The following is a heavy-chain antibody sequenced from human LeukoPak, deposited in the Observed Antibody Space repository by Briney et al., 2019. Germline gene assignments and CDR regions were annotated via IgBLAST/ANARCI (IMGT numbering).Heavy chain of an antibody. CDR1: GFTFSSDW. D-gene: IGHD3-9*01. Sequence: GGSLTLPCAASGFTFSSDWMIWVGQDPGEGLEGVANIKEDGSEKYYVDYVEGRFTISTDNAKNSLYLQMNSLRAEDTAVSYCARTNYDILTGSATYYYYYYMDVWGKGTTVTVSS. V-gene: IGHV3-7*01. CDR3: ARTNYDILTGSATYYYYYYMDV. CDR2: IKEDGSEK. J-gene: IGHJ6*03.